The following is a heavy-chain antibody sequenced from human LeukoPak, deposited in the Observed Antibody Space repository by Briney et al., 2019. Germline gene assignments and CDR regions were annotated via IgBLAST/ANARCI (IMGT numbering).Heavy chain of an antibody. CDR3: ARGIEADDY. D-gene: IGHD2-15*01. CDR1: GFTFSKAW. V-gene: IGHV3-66*01. J-gene: IGHJ4*02. Sequence: PGGSLRLSCAASGFTFSKAWMSWVRQAPGKGLEWVSVIYSGGSTYYADSVKGRFTISRDNSKNTLYLQMNSLRAEDTAVYYCARGIEADDYWGQGTLVTVSS. CDR2: IYSGGST.